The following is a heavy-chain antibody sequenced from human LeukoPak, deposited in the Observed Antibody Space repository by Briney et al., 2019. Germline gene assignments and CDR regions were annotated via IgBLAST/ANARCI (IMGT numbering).Heavy chain of an antibody. J-gene: IGHJ3*02. CDR2: IRSDGSNK. CDR3: AKSPYRFDALDI. Sequence: GGSLRLSCAGSGFSFSSYGMHWVRQAPGKGLEWMAFIRSDGSNKYYADSVKGRFTISRDNSKHTLYLQMSSLRAEDTAVYYCAKSPYRFDALDIWGQGTMVTVSS. CDR1: GFSFSSYG. D-gene: IGHD3-16*02. V-gene: IGHV3-30*02.